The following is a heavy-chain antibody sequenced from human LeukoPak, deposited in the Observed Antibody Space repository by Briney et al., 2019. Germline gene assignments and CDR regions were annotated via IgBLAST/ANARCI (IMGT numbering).Heavy chain of an antibody. CDR3: ARDSEGWASAYYYYYMDV. CDR1: GGSISSDY. Sequence: SETLSLTCTVSGGSISSDYWSWIRQSAGKGLDWIGRINSRGSTKYNPSLKSRVTMSVDTSKNQFSLSLTSVTAADTAVYYCARDSEGWASAYYYYYMDVWGKGTTVTVSS. J-gene: IGHJ6*03. V-gene: IGHV4-4*07. D-gene: IGHD3-16*01. CDR2: INSRGST.